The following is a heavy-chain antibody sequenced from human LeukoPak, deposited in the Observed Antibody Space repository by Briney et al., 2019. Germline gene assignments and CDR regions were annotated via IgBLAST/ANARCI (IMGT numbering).Heavy chain of an antibody. CDR3: ARGKNWVAATLRDYYYGMDV. CDR1: GGSVSSGSYY. J-gene: IGHJ6*04. Sequence: PSETLSLTCTVSGGSVSSGSYYWSWIRQPPGKGLEWIGYIYYSGGTNYNPSLKSRVTISVDTSKNQFSLKLSSVTAADTAVYYCARGKNWVAATLRDYYYGMDVWGKGATVTVSS. D-gene: IGHD2-15*01. CDR2: IYYSGGT. V-gene: IGHV4-61*01.